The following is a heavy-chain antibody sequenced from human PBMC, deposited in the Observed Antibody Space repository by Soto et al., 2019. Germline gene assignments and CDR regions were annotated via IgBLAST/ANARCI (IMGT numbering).Heavy chain of an antibody. D-gene: IGHD6-19*01. CDR1: GFTFSSYA. Sequence: QVQLVESGGGVVQPGRSLRLSCAASGFTFSSYAMHWVRQAPGKGLEWVAVISYDGSNKYYADSVKGRFTISRDNSKNTLYLEMNTQRAEDTAVYYCARDKSPYSSGWHNRHFDYWGQGTLVTVSS. J-gene: IGHJ4*02. CDR2: ISYDGSNK. CDR3: ARDKSPYSSGWHNRHFDY. V-gene: IGHV3-30-3*01.